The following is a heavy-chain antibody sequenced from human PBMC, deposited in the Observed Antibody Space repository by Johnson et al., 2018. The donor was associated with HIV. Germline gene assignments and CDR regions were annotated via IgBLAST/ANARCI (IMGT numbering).Heavy chain of an antibody. D-gene: IGHD1-26*01. V-gene: IGHV3-74*01. CDR2: ISSDGLST. CDR3: AKERYMGSTTLADAFDM. J-gene: IGHJ3*02. CDR1: GFTFRSYW. Sequence: VQLVESGGGLLQPGGSLRLSCAASGFTFRSYWMHWVRQPGKGLVWVSRISSDGLSTTYADSVKGRFTISRDSSKNTLFLQMNSLRAEDTAVYYCAKERYMGSTTLADAFDMWGQGTMVTVSS.